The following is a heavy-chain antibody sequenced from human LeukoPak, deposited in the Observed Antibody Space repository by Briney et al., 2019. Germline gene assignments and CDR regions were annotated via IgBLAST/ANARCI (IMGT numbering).Heavy chain of an antibody. D-gene: IGHD1-26*01. CDR2: TYFRSKWYY. CDR3: ARDPVGGSTIFDS. CDR1: GVSVSSDSAA. Sequence: SQTLSLTCAISGVSVSSDSAAWNWIRQSPSRGLEWLARTYFRSKWYYDYALAVKSRITINPDTSKNQFSLQLNSVTPEDTAVYFCARDPVGGSTIFDSWGQGTLVTVSS. J-gene: IGHJ4*02. V-gene: IGHV6-1*01.